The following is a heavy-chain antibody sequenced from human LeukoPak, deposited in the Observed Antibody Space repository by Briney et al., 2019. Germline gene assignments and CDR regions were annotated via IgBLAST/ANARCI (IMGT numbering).Heavy chain of an antibody. V-gene: IGHV1-8*01. CDR3: ARGPYYDYFWGSYRYSDY. D-gene: IGHD3-16*02. Sequence: ASVKVSCKASGYTFTSYDINWVRQATGQGLEWMGWMNPNSGNTGYAQKFQGRVTMTRNTSISTAYMELSSLRSEDTAVYYCARGPYYDYFWGSYRYSDYWGQGTLVTVSS. CDR2: MNPNSGNT. CDR1: GYTFTSYD. J-gene: IGHJ4*02.